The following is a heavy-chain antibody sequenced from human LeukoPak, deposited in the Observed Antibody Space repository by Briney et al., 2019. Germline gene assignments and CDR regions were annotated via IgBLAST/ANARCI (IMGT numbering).Heavy chain of an antibody. CDR3: ARDGCSSTSCYNRWFDP. D-gene: IGHD2-2*02. V-gene: IGHV4-59*11. J-gene: IGHJ5*02. CDR2: INYSGST. CDR1: GGSISSHY. Sequence: SETLSLSCTVSGGSISSHYWSWSRQRPRKGLERLWYINYSGSTNYNPSLKSRVTISVDTSKNQFSLKLSSVTAADTAVYYCARDGCSSTSCYNRWFDPWGQGTLVTVSS.